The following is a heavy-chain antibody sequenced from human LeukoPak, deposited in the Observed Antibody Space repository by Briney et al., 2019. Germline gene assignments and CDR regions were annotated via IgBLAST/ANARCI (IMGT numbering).Heavy chain of an antibody. Sequence: SETLSLTCTVSGGSITGKHDYWGWIRQTPGKGLEWIGTVFHTGITHYNPSLKSRISISVDTSKNQFSLNLNSVTAADTALYYCARHGILTDHSVRFWGQGILVTVSA. CDR1: GGSITGKHDY. V-gene: IGHV4-39*01. CDR2: VFHTGIT. CDR3: ARHGILTDHSVRF. D-gene: IGHD3-9*01. J-gene: IGHJ4*02.